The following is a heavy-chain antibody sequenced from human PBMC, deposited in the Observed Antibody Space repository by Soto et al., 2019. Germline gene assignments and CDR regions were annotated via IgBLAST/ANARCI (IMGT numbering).Heavy chain of an antibody. CDR3: ARYCSGTICYFYGMDV. J-gene: IGHJ6*02. V-gene: IGHV3-11*01. CDR2: ISATGRAM. D-gene: IGHD2-15*01. CDR1: GFTFSDYY. Sequence: QVQLVESGGDLVKPGGSLRLSCAASGFTFSDYYMTWIRQAPGKGLEWVSYISATGRAMYYADSVKGRFTISRDNAKKSLYLQMSSLRAEDTAVYYCARYCSGTICYFYGMDVWGQGTTVTVSS.